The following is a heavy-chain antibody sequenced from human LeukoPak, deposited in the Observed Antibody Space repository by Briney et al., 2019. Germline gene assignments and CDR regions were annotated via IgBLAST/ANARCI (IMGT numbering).Heavy chain of an antibody. D-gene: IGHD3-10*01. CDR2: INPNNGGT. CDR1: GYTFTGNY. J-gene: IGHJ3*02. CDR3: AREGINRVRGVPFDI. Sequence: GASVKVSRKASGYTFTGNYIHWVRQAPGQGLEWVGWINPNNGGTYYGQKFRGRVTMTRDTSIRAAYMDLSSLISEDTAVYYCAREGINRVRGVPFDIWGQGTMVTVSS. V-gene: IGHV1-2*02.